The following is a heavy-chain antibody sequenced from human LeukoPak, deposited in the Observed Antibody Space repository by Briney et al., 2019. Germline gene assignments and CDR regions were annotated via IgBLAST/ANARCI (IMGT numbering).Heavy chain of an antibody. CDR1: GYAFTSYY. CDR3: ARVDIVTA. Sequence: ASVKVSCKASGYAFTSYYMHWVRQAPGQGLEGVGIINPRGGSTSYAQKFQGRVIMTRETSTSTVYMEPSSQTFEETAVYYCARVDIVTAWGQGTLVTVSS. V-gene: IGHV1-46*01. CDR2: INPRGGST. D-gene: IGHD5-12*01. J-gene: IGHJ4*02.